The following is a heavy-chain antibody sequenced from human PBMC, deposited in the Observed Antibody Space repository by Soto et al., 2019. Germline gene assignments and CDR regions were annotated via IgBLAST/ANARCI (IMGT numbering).Heavy chain of an antibody. CDR2: INWNSGRI. J-gene: IGHJ6*02. Sequence: GGSLRLSCAASGFTFDDYAMHWVRQAPGKGLEWVSGINWNSGRIDYADSVKGRFTISRDNAETSLYLQMNSLRVEDTALYYCAIGVRSGTYTYYYYAMDVWGQGTTVTVSS. V-gene: IGHV3-9*01. D-gene: IGHD1-26*01. CDR1: GFTFDDYA. CDR3: AIGVRSGTYTYYYYAMDV.